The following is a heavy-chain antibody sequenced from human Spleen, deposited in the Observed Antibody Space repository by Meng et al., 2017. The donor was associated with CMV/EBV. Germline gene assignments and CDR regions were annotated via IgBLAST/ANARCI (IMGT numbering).Heavy chain of an antibody. CDR1: GFTFSDYG. V-gene: IGHV3-64*02. J-gene: IGHJ6*02. CDR3: AREGVNYDFWSGYHYYYYGMDV. D-gene: IGHD3-3*01. CDR2: ISSNGGST. Sequence: GGSLRLSCAASGFTFSDYGMHWVRQAPGKGLEYVSAISSNGGSTYYADSVKGRFTISRDNSKNTLYLQMGSLRAEDMAVYYCAREGVNYDFWSGYHYYYYGMDVWGQGTTVTVSS.